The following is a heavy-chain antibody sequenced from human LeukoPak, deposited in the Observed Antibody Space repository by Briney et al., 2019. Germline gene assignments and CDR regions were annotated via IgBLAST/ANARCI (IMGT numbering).Heavy chain of an antibody. Sequence: SETLSLTCTVSGGSISSSSYYWGWIRQPPGKGLEWIGSIYYSGSTYYNPSLKSRVTISVDTSKNQFSLKLSSVTAADTAVYYCARENVLRYFDWAKVFDYWGQGTLVTVSS. D-gene: IGHD3-9*01. CDR2: IYYSGST. J-gene: IGHJ4*02. CDR1: GGSISSSSYY. CDR3: ARENVLRYFDWAKVFDY. V-gene: IGHV4-39*01.